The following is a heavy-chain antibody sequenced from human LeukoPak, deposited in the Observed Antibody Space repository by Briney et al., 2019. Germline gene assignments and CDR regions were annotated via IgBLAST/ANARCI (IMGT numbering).Heavy chain of an antibody. Sequence: GGSLRLSCAASGFTFSSYAINWVRQTPGKGLEWMGIISYDGSNKYYADSVKGRFTISRDNSKNTLFLQMNSLRAEDTAVYYCARVGYYYDSSGYYYAFDIWGQGTMVTVSS. D-gene: IGHD3-22*01. J-gene: IGHJ3*02. CDR2: ISYDGSNK. V-gene: IGHV3-30-3*01. CDR3: ARVGYYYDSSGYYYAFDI. CDR1: GFTFSSYA.